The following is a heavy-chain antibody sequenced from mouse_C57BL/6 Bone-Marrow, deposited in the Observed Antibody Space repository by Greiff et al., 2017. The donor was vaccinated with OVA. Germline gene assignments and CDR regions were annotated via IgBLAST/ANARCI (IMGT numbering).Heavy chain of an antibody. CDR3: ARSGLRRGDWFAY. Sequence: VQLQQSGAELARPGASVKLSCKASGYTFTSYGISWVKQRTGQGLEWIGEIYPRSGNTYYNEKFKGKATLTADKSSSTAYMELRSLTSEDSAVYFCARSGLRRGDWFAYWAKGLWSLSLQ. V-gene: IGHV1-81*01. D-gene: IGHD2-4*01. J-gene: IGHJ3*01. CDR1: GYTFTSYG. CDR2: IYPRSGNT.